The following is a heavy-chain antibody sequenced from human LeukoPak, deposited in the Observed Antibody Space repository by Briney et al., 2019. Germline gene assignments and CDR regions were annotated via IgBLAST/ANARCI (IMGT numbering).Heavy chain of an antibody. CDR2: IKGDGSER. J-gene: IGHJ4*02. V-gene: IGHV3-7*01. CDR3: ARDRPKSGGAATFDY. D-gene: IGHD3-10*01. CDR1: GFSISNYW. Sequence: GGSLRLSCAVSGFSISNYWMTWVRQAPGKGLEWVASIKGDGSERYYVDSVKGRFTISRDNAKNSLYLQMNSLRAEDTAVYYCARDRPKSGGAATFDYWGQGTLVTVSS.